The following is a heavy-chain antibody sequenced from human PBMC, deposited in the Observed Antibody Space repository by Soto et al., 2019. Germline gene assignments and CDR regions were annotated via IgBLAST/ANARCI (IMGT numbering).Heavy chain of an antibody. D-gene: IGHD2-15*01. J-gene: IGHJ3*02. CDR1: GGSISSYS. V-gene: IGHV4-59*08. CDR2: IYYSGST. Sequence: PSETLSLTCTVSGGSISSYSWSWIRQPPGKGLEWIGYIYYSGSTNYNPSLKSRVTISVDTSKNQFSLKLSSVTAADTAVYYCARVLGYCSGGSCYRNGAFDIWGQGTMVTVSS. CDR3: ARVLGYCSGGSCYRNGAFDI.